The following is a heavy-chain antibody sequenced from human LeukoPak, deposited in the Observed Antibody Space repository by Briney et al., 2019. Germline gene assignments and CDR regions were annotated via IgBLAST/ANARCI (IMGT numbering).Heavy chain of an antibody. V-gene: IGHV4-30-4*01. Sequence: PSETLSLTCTVSGGSISSGDYYWSWIRQPPGKGLEWIGYIYYSGSTYYNPSLKSRVTISVDTSKNQFSLKLSSVTAADTAVYYCARDQRLRWYYWYFDLWGRGTLVTVSS. CDR3: ARDQRLRWYYWYFDL. CDR2: IYYSGST. CDR1: GGSISSGDYY. J-gene: IGHJ2*01. D-gene: IGHD4-23*01.